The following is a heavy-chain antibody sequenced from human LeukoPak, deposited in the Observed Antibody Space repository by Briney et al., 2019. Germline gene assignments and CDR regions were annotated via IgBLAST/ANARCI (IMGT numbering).Heavy chain of an antibody. V-gene: IGHV5-51*01. CDR2: ISPGDSNI. Sequence: GESLKISCKGSGYSFTSYWIGWVRQLPGKGLEWMGIISPGDSNIRYSPSFQGQVTISVDKSISTAYLQWSSLKASDTAMYYCARSMTETGDGFDLWGQGTMVTVSS. CDR1: GYSFTSYW. J-gene: IGHJ3*01. D-gene: IGHD7-27*01. CDR3: ARSMTETGDGFDL.